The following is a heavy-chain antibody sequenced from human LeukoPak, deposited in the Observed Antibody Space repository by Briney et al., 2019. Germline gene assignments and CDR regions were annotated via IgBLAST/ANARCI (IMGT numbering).Heavy chain of an antibody. CDR2: ISGSGGST. Sequence: GGSLRLSCAASGFTFSSYAMSWVRQAPGKGLEWVSAISGSGGSTYYADSVKGRFTISRDNSKNTLYLQMNSLRAEGTAVYYCAKRTSGSSWYSSWFDPWGQGTLVTVSS. V-gene: IGHV3-23*01. CDR1: GFTFSSYA. CDR3: AKRTSGSSWYSSWFDP. J-gene: IGHJ5*02. D-gene: IGHD6-13*01.